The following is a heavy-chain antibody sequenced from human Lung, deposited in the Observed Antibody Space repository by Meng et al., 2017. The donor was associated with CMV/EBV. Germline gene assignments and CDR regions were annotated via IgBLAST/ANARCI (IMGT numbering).Heavy chain of an antibody. Sequence: SCAASGFNFNIYEMSWVRQAPGKGLEWVSYISMSGSTIYYAASVKGRFTISRVNAENSLYLQMSGLRAEDTAVYFCARDYGSRGMDVWGQGTTVTVSS. D-gene: IGHD3-10*01. CDR2: ISMSGSTI. J-gene: IGHJ6*02. CDR1: GFNFNIYE. V-gene: IGHV3-48*03. CDR3: ARDYGSRGMDV.